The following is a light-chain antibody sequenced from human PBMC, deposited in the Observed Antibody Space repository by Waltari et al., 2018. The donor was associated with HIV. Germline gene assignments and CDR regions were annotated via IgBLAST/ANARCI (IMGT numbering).Light chain of an antibody. J-gene: IGLJ3*02. Sequence: VVTQEPSQTVSPGGPVTLTCHSSAAPVPRGPYFHWFQQKPGQAPRTLIYTTSKRDSWTPARFAGSLVGDKAALTLSGAQPEDEADYHCLLSYSGTWVFGGGTKLTV. V-gene: IGLV7-46*01. CDR1: AAPVPRGPY. CDR2: TTS. CDR3: LLSYSGTWV.